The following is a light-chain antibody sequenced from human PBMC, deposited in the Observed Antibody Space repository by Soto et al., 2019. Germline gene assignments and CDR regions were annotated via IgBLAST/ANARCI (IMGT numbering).Light chain of an antibody. CDR2: KAS. CDR3: QQYNTYSPRS. V-gene: IGKV1-5*03. J-gene: IGKJ3*01. CDR1: QSISSW. Sequence: DIQMTQSPSTLSASVGDRVTITCRASQSISSWLAWYQQKPGKAPKLLIYKASSLQSGVPSRFSGSGSGTDFTLTITSLQPDDFATYYCQQYNTYSPRSFGPGTTVEIK.